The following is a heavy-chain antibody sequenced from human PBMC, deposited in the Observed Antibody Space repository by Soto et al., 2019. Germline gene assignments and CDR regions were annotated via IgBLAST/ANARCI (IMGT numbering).Heavy chain of an antibody. CDR2: IFYTGSP. V-gene: IGHV4-30-4*02. Sequence: PSETLSLTCTVSGGSISSGDYYWTWIRQPPGKGLEWIGFIFYTGSPYYNPSLKSRVTISVDTSKNQFSLKLSSVTAADTAVYYRASTKTYYDILTGYSPHNWFDPWGQGTLVTVSS. CDR1: GGSISSGDYY. J-gene: IGHJ5*02. CDR3: ASTKTYYDILTGYSPHNWFDP. D-gene: IGHD3-9*01.